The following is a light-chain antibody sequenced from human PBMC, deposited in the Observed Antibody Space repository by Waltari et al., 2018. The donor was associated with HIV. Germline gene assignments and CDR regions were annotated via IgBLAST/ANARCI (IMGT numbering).Light chain of an antibody. J-gene: IGLJ3*02. Sequence: QSVLTQPTSASGTPGQRVSISCSGSSSTIGSNIVNWYQQLPGTAPKLLIYSNNQRPSGVPDRFSGSKSGTSASLAISGLQSEDEADYYCAAWDDSLNAWVFGGGTKLTVL. CDR2: SNN. CDR1: SSTIGSNI. V-gene: IGLV1-44*01. CDR3: AAWDDSLNAWV.